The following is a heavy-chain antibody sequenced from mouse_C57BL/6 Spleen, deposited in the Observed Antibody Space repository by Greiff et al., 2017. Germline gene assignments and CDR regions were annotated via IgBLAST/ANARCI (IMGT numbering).Heavy chain of an antibody. CDR1: GYSITSGYY. V-gene: IGHV3-6*01. D-gene: IGHD3-2*02. CDR2: ISYDGSN. Sequence: EVQLQQSGPGLVKPSQSLSLTCSVTGYSITSGYYWNWIRQFPGNKLEWMGYISYDGSNNYNPSLKNRIYITRDTSKNQFFLKLNSVTTEDTATYYCARGGQLRLHFDYWGQGTTLTVSS. J-gene: IGHJ2*01. CDR3: ARGGQLRLHFDY.